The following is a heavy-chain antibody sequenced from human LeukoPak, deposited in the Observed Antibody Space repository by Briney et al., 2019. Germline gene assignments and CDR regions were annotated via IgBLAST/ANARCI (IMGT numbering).Heavy chain of an antibody. CDR3: ARAGRRNALCWFDP. V-gene: IGHV4-34*01. CDR1: GGSFSGYY. Sequence: SETLSLTCAVYGGSFSGYYWSWIRQPPGKGLEWIGEINHSGSTNYNPSLKSRVTISVDTSKNQFSLKLSSVTAADTAVYYCARAGRRNALCWFDPWGQGTLVTVSP. J-gene: IGHJ5*02. D-gene: IGHD1-1*01. CDR2: INHSGST.